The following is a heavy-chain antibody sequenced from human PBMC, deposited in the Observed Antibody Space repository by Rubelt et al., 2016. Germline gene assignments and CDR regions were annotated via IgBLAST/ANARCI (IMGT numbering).Heavy chain of an antibody. CDR3: ARDPGPFALWSGSYQQIYYYYGMDV. Sequence: EVQLVESGGDLVQPGGSLRLSCAASGFTFDNYWMAWVRQAPGKGLEWVANLNHDGSKKNSVEGRFTLSLDNAKNSLYLQMNNLGAGDTAFYYWARDPGPFALWSGSYQQIYYYYGMDVWGQGTTVTVSS. CDR2: LNHDGSKK. D-gene: IGHD3-3*01. CDR1: GFTFDNYW. V-gene: IGHV3-7*01. J-gene: IGHJ6*02.